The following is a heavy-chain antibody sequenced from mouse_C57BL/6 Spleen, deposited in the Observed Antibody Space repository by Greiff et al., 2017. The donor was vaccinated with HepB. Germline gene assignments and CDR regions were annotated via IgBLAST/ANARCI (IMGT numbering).Heavy chain of an antibody. CDR1: GYTFTSYW. CDR2: IYPGSGST. D-gene: IGHD2-4*01. CDR3: ARGGGDYDDGRVDY. Sequence: QVQLQQSGAELVKPGASVKMSCKASGYTFTSYWITWVKQRPGQGLEWIGDIYPGSGSTNYNEKFKSKATLTVDTSSSTAYMQLSSLTSEDSAVYYCARGGGDYDDGRVDYWGQGTTLTVSS. V-gene: IGHV1-55*01. J-gene: IGHJ2*01.